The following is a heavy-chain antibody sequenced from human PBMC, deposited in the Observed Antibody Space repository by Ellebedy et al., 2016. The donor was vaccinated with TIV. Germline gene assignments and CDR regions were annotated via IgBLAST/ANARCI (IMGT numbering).Heavy chain of an antibody. J-gene: IGHJ3*02. CDR1: GGSISSGGYY. CDR2: IYYSGST. V-gene: IGHV4-31*02. Sequence: LRLSCTVSGGSISSGGYYWSWIRQHPGKGLEWIGYIYYSGSTYYNPSLKSRVTISVDTSKNQFSLKLSSVTAADTAVYYCARAYAVEGAFDIWGQGTMVTVSS. D-gene: IGHD3-16*01. CDR3: ARAYAVEGAFDI.